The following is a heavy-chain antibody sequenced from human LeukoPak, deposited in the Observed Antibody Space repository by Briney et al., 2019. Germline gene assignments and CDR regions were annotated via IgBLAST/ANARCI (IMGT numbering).Heavy chain of an antibody. V-gene: IGHV3-33*01. CDR2: IWYDGSNK. CDR1: GFTFSSYG. J-gene: IGHJ4*02. D-gene: IGHD1-14*01. CDR3: ARGEPIKYYFDY. Sequence: GGSLRLSCAASGFTFSSYGMHWVRQAPGKGLEWVAVIWYDGSNKYYADSVKGRFTISRDNSKNTLYLQMNSLRAEDTAVYYCARGEPIKYYFDYWGQGTLVTVSS.